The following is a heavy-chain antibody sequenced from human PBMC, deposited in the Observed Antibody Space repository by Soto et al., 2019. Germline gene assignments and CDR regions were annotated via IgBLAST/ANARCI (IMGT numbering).Heavy chain of an antibody. Sequence: ASVKVSCKASGYTFNSFGIGWARQAPGQGLEWMGWVNIYNGKTTYAQKVQGRVTMTTDTSTSTVYMELRSLRSDDTAVYYCARVIPGGYYYLDVWGKGATVTVSS. CDR3: ARVIPGGYYYLDV. CDR2: VNIYNGKT. V-gene: IGHV1-18*01. D-gene: IGHD2-21*01. CDR1: GYTFNSFG. J-gene: IGHJ6*03.